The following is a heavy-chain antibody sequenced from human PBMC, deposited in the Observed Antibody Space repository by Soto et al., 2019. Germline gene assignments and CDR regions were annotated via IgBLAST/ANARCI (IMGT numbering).Heavy chain of an antibody. CDR2: ISGSGGST. Sequence: PLVSLRLSCAASGFPFSSYAMSWVRQAPGKGLEWVSAISGSGGSTYYADSVKGRFTISRDNSKNTLYLQMNSLRAEDTAVYYCAKFDDSSGYFTFDYWGQGTLVTVSS. J-gene: IGHJ4*02. CDR1: GFPFSSYA. CDR3: AKFDDSSGYFTFDY. V-gene: IGHV3-23*01. D-gene: IGHD3-22*01.